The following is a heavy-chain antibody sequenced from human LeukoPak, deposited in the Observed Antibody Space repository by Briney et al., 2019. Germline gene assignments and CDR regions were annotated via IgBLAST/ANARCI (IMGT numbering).Heavy chain of an antibody. V-gene: IGHV1-18*01. D-gene: IGHD5-24*01. CDR2: ISAYNGNT. CDR3: AREPRRYKGYFDY. Sequence: ASVKVSCKASGYTFTSYGISWVRQAPGQGLEWMGGISAYNGNTNNAQKLQGRVTTTTDTSTSTPYMELSRLRSDDTAVYYCAREPRRYKGYFDYWGQGTLVTVSS. J-gene: IGHJ4*02. CDR1: GYTFTSYG.